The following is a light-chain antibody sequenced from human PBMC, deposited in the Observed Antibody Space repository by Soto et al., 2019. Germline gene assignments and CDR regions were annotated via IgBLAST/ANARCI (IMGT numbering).Light chain of an antibody. CDR2: GAY. V-gene: IGKV3-15*01. Sequence: EIVMTQSPATLSVSPGERATLSCRASPSVTTNLAWYQQKPGQAPRLLIYGAYTRATGIPARFSGSGSGTEFTLTISSLQSEDFAVYYCQQYNNWPQTFGQGTKVDIK. CDR3: QQYNNWPQT. J-gene: IGKJ1*01. CDR1: PSVTTN.